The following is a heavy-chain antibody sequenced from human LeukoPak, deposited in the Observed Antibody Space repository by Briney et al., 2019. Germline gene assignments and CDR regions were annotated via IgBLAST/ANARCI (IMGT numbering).Heavy chain of an antibody. CDR1: GGSISSYY. D-gene: IGHD3-22*01. J-gene: IGHJ4*02. CDR2: IYYSGST. V-gene: IGHV4-59*01. Sequence: SETLSLTCTVSGGSISSYYWSWIRQPPGKGLEWIGYIYYSGSTNYNPSLKSRVTISVDTSKNQFSLKLSSVTAADTAAYYCARAEEITMIPDYWGQGTLVTVSS. CDR3: ARAEEITMIPDY.